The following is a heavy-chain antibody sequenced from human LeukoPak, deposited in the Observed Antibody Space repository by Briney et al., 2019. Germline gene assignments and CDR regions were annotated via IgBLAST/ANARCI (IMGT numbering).Heavy chain of an antibody. Sequence: GALRLSCAASGFTFSSYWMSWVRQAPGKGLEWVANIKQDGSEKYYVDSVKGRFTISRDNAKNSLYLQMNSLRAEDTAVYYCARDGSYSSSWYFDYWGQGTLVTVSS. V-gene: IGHV3-7*01. CDR2: IKQDGSEK. CDR1: GFTFSSYW. J-gene: IGHJ4*02. CDR3: ARDGSYSSSWYFDY. D-gene: IGHD6-13*01.